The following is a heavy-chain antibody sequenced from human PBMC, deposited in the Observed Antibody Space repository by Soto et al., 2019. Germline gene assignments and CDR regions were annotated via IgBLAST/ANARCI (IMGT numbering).Heavy chain of an antibody. Sequence: GASVKVSCKASGYTFTSYAMHWVRQAPGQRLEWMGWINAGNGNTKYSQKFQGRVTITRDTSASTAYMELSSLRSEDTAVYYCARTRIAAAGTGRGNWFDPWGQGTLVTVSS. CDR2: INAGNGNT. CDR1: GYTFTSYA. D-gene: IGHD6-13*01. J-gene: IGHJ5*02. CDR3: ARTRIAAAGTGRGNWFDP. V-gene: IGHV1-3*01.